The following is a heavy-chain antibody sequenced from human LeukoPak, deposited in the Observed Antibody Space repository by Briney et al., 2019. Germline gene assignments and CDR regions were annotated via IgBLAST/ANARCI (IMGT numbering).Heavy chain of an antibody. CDR3: ATDLLSPVVVAAFSY. V-gene: IGHV1-24*01. CDR2: FDPEDGET. D-gene: IGHD2-15*01. J-gene: IGHJ4*02. CDR1: GYTHTELS. Sequence: ASVKVSCKVSGYTHTELSMHWVRQAPGKGLEWMGGFDPEDGETIYAQKFQGRVTMTEDTSTDTAYMELSSLRSEDTAVYYCATDLLSPVVVAAFSYWGQGTLVTVSS.